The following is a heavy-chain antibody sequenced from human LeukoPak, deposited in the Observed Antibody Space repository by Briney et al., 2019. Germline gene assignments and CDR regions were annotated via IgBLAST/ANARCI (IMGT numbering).Heavy chain of an antibody. Sequence: SETLSLTCAVYGGSFSGYYWSWIRQPPGKGLEWIGEINHSGSTNYNPSLKSRVTISVDTSKNQFSLKLSSVTAADTAVYYCARSRAPPTYYYGSGRGEFDPWGQGTLVTVSS. V-gene: IGHV4-34*01. CDR2: INHSGST. J-gene: IGHJ5*02. D-gene: IGHD3-10*01. CDR1: GGSFSGYY. CDR3: ARSRAPPTYYYGSGRGEFDP.